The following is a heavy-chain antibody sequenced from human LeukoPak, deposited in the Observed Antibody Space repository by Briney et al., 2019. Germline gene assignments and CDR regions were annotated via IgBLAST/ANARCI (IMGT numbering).Heavy chain of an antibody. V-gene: IGHV3-33*01. CDR3: AREATVVTYFDY. CDR1: GFTFSSYG. D-gene: IGHD4-17*01. CDR2: IWYEGSNK. Sequence: GGSLRLSCAASGFTFSSYGMRWVRQAPGKGLGWVAVIWYEGSNKYYADSVKGRFTISRDNSKNTLCLQMNSLRAEDTAVYYCAREATVVTYFDYWGQGTLVTVSS. J-gene: IGHJ4*02.